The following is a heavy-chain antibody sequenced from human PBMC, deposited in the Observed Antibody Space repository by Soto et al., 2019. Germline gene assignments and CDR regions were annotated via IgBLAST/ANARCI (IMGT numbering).Heavy chain of an antibody. CDR2: IVVGSGNT. V-gene: IGHV1-58*01. CDR1: GFTFTSSS. D-gene: IGHD2-2*01. CDR3: AAARGGDCSSTSCYNWFDP. Sequence: GASVKVSCKASGFTFTSSSVQWVLQARGQRLEWIGWIVVGSGNTNYAQKFQEKITITRDMSTSTAYMELSSLRSEDTAVYYCAAARGGDCSSTSCYNWFDPWGQGTLVTVSS. J-gene: IGHJ5*02.